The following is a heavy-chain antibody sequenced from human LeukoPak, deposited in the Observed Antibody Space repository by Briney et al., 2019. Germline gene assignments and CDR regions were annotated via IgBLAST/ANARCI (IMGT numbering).Heavy chain of an antibody. D-gene: IGHD4-17*01. CDR3: ARAGRTTRYNWFDP. J-gene: IGHJ5*02. Sequence: GGSLRLSCAASGFTFSDYYMSWIRQAPGKVLEWVSYISSSGSTIYYADSVKGRFTISRDNAKNSQYLQMNSLRAEDTAVYYCARAGRTTRYNWFDPWGQGTLVTVSS. CDR2: ISSSGSTI. CDR1: GFTFSDYY. V-gene: IGHV3-11*01.